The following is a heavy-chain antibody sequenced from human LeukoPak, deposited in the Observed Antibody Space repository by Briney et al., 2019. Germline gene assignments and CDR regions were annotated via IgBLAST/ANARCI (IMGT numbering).Heavy chain of an antibody. V-gene: IGHV1-2*06. CDR3: ARDPLQYSSGWYYVSAGSGFDP. Sequence: GASVKVSCKASGYTFTGYYMHWVRQAPGQGLEWMGRVNPNSGGTNYAQKFQGRVTMTRDTSISTAYMELSRLRSDDTAVYYCARDPLQYSSGWYYVSAGSGFDPWGQGTLVTVSS. CDR1: GYTFTGYY. CDR2: VNPNSGGT. D-gene: IGHD6-19*01. J-gene: IGHJ5*02.